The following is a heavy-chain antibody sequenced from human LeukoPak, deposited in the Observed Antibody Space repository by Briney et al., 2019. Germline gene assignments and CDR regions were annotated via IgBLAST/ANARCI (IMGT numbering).Heavy chain of an antibody. CDR1: GGSISSYY. CDR2: IYYSGST. V-gene: IGHV4-59*01. J-gene: IGHJ3*02. Sequence: KSSETLSLTCTVSGGSISSYYWSWIRQPAGKGLEWIGYIYYSGSTNYNPSLKSRVTISVDTSKNQFSLKLSSVTAADTAVYYCARLRATDYDAFDIWGQGTMITVSS. D-gene: IGHD1-1*01. CDR3: ARLRATDYDAFDI.